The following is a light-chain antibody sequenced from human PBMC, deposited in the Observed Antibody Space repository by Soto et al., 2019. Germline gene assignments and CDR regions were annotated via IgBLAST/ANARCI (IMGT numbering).Light chain of an antibody. CDR3: QQSFRTPYT. CDR1: QTINKN. J-gene: IGKJ2*01. V-gene: IGKV1-39*01. Sequence: DIPMTQSPSSLSASIGDRVTITCRASQTINKNLNWYQQKPGQAPNLLIYSASDFPSGVPSRFSVRGSGTEFTLTISGLQPEDFATYYCQQSFRTPYTFGQGTDREI. CDR2: SAS.